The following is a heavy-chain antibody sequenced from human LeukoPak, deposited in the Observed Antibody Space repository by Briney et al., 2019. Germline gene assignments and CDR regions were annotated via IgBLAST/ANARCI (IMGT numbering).Heavy chain of an antibody. CDR1: GFTVSSNY. D-gene: IGHD1-26*01. CDR3: ASHQGKWVLRLAFDI. V-gene: IGHV3-53*01. CDR2: IYSGGST. Sequence: PGGPLRLSCAASGFTVSSNYMSWVRQAPGKGLEWVSVIYSGGSTYYADSVKGRFTISRDNSKNTLYLQMNSLRAEDTAVYYCASHQGKWVLRLAFDIWGQGTMVTVSS. J-gene: IGHJ3*02.